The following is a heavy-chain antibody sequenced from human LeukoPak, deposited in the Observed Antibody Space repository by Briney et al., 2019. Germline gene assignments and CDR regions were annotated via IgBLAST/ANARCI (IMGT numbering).Heavy chain of an antibody. CDR2: FRGSGTNP. CDR1: GFTFGSYA. D-gene: IGHD3-3*01. V-gene: IGHV3-23*01. J-gene: IGHJ4*02. CDR3: AKSTGPIFGKGGYFDY. Sequence: GGSLRLCCGAAGFTFGSYAMHWVRKAPGLGQDWLPGFRGSGTNPDYIDSVKGRFPVSRDNSKNTLYLQMSSLRAEDTAVYYCAKSTGPIFGKGGYFDYWGQGTLVTVSS.